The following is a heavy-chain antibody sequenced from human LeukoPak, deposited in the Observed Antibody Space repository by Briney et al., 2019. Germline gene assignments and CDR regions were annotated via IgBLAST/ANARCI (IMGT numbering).Heavy chain of an antibody. V-gene: IGHV3-66*01. Sequence: GGSLRLSCAASGFTVSSNYMSWVRQAPGKGLEWVSVIYSGGSTYYADSVKGRFTISGDNSKNTLYLQMNSLRAEDTAVYYCASGSSSWYLLFDYWGQGTLVTVSS. D-gene: IGHD6-13*01. CDR2: IYSGGST. J-gene: IGHJ4*02. CDR3: ASGSSSWYLLFDY. CDR1: GFTVSSNY.